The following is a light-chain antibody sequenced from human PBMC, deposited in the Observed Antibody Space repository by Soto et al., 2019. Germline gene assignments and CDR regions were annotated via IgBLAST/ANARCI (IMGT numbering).Light chain of an antibody. Sequence: QSALTQPASVSGSPGQSITISCTGTSSDVGGYNYVSWYQQHPDKAPKLMIYDVSNRPSGVSNRFSGSKSGNTASLTISGLQAEDEADYYCSSYTSSSPVAFGGGTQLTVL. CDR3: SSYTSSSPVA. CDR2: DVS. CDR1: SSDVGGYNY. J-gene: IGLJ2*01. V-gene: IGLV2-14*01.